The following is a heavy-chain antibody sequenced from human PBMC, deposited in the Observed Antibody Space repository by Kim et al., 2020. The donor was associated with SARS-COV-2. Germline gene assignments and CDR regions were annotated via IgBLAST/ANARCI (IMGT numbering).Heavy chain of an antibody. Sequence: ANSVKGRVTITRENAKNTLYLQMNSRGAEDTAVYYCGRRAYDGTYYYFDYWGQGALVTVSS. J-gene: IGHJ4*02. CDR3: GRRAYDGTYYYFDY. V-gene: IGHV3-74*01. D-gene: IGHD3-22*01.